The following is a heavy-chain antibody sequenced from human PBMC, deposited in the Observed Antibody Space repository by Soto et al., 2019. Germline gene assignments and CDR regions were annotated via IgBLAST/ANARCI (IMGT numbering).Heavy chain of an antibody. J-gene: IGHJ6*04. Sequence: EVQLVESGGGLVKPGGSLRLSCAASGFTFTGYSMNWVRQAPGKGLEWVSSISSSGTYIYYADSVKGRFTISRDNAKNSLYLQMTSLRAEDTAVYYCARASAAVVSVAGRDVWGKGTTVTVSS. CDR2: ISSSGTYI. CDR1: GFTFTGYS. V-gene: IGHV3-21*01. D-gene: IGHD6-13*01. CDR3: ARASAAVVSVAGRDV.